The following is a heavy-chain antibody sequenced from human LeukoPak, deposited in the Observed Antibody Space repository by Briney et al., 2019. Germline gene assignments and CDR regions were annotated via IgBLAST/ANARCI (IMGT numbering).Heavy chain of an antibody. V-gene: IGHV3-21*01. Sequence: PGGSLRLSCAASGFTFSIYSMNWVRQTPGKGLEWVSSISSTSSYIFYADSVKGRFTISRDNAKNSLYLQMNSQRAEDTAVYYCAREPAPVILWGQGTLVTVSS. CDR2: ISSTSSYI. CDR3: AREPAPVIL. J-gene: IGHJ4*01. D-gene: IGHD2-21*01. CDR1: GFTFSIYS.